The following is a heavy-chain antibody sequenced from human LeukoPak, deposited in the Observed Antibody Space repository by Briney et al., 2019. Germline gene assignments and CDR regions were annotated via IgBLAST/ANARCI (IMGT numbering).Heavy chain of an antibody. V-gene: IGHV1-18*01. CDR3: TRGIIPTYYDILTGYPDFDY. D-gene: IGHD3-9*01. CDR2: ISAYNGNT. Sequence: ASVKVSCKASGYTFTSYGISWVRQAPGQGLEWMGWISAYNGNTNYAQKLQGRVTMTTDTSTSTAYMELSRLRSDDTAVYYCTRGIIPTYYDILTGYPDFDYWGQGTLVTVSS. CDR1: GYTFTSYG. J-gene: IGHJ4*02.